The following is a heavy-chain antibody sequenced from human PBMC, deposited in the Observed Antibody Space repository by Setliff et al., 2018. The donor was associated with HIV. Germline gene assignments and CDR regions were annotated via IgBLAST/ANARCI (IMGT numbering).Heavy chain of an antibody. J-gene: IGHJ6*03. Sequence: QPPGKGLEWIGSVHYSGSTYYNPSLKGRGTISADTSKNQFSLELSSVTAADTAVYFCARQEIGSSSYYYYMDVWGKGTTVTVSS. CDR2: VHYSGST. V-gene: IGHV4-39*01. CDR3: ARQEIGSSSYYYYMDV. D-gene: IGHD6-6*01.